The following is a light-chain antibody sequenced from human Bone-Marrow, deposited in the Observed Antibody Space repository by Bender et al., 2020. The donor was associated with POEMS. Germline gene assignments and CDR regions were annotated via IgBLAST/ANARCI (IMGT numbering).Light chain of an antibody. J-gene: IGLJ2*01. Sequence: QSALTQPRSVSGSPGQSVTISCTGTSSDVGGYNYVSWYQQHPGKAPKVIIFDVNKRPSGVPDRFSGSKSGNTASLTISGLRGEDEADYHCCSYAGSDTFVVFGGGTHLTVV. CDR1: SSDVGGYNY. CDR2: DVN. V-gene: IGLV2-11*01. CDR3: CSYAGSDTFVV.